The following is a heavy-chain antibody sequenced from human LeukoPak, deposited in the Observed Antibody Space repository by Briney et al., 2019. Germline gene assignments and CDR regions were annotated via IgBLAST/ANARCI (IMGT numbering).Heavy chain of an antibody. V-gene: IGHV4-31*03. J-gene: IGHJ6*03. CDR1: GGSISSGGYY. CDR3: ARLALGYCSSSSCSQAPTYYYNYMDV. Sequence: SQTLSLTCTVSGGSISSGGYYWSWIRQHPGKGLEWIGYIYYSGSTYYNPSLKSRVTISVDTSKNQFSLNLSSVTAADTAVYYCARLALGYCSSSSCSQAPTYYYNYMDVWGKGTTVTVSS. D-gene: IGHD2-2*01. CDR2: IYYSGST.